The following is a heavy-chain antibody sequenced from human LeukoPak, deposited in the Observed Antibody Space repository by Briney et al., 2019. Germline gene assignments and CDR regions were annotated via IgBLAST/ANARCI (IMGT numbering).Heavy chain of an antibody. V-gene: IGHV4-59*01. D-gene: IGHD3-22*01. CDR1: GGSISSYY. J-gene: IGHJ4*01. CDR3: ARIPYYYDSRGYFDY. Sequence: SETLSLTCTVSGGSISSYYWSWILQPPGQGLEWIGYTYYSGSTNYNPSLNSRVTISVDTSKNQFSLTLTSVTAADTAVYYCARIPYYYDSRGYFDYWGHGTLVTVSS. CDR2: TYYSGST.